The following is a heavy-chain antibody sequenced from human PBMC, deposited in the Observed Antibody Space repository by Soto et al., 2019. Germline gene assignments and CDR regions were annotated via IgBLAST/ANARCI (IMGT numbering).Heavy chain of an antibody. V-gene: IGHV3-30*18. CDR3: VKDRLAAIYRFDK. Sequence: GGSLRLSSAASGFLFNNYGMHWVRQAPGKELGWGADISSDGSETYYGDSAKGRFNISRDNSKKILFLETPSVTFEDTGVYYCVKDRLAAIYRFDKWGQGTLVTVSS. D-gene: IGHD6-13*01. J-gene: IGHJ4*02. CDR2: ISSDGSET. CDR1: GFLFNNYG.